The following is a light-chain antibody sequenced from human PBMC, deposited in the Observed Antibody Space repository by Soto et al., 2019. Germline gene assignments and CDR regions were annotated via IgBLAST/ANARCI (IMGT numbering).Light chain of an antibody. J-gene: IGLJ2*01. Sequence: QSALTQPASVSGSPGHSITISCTGTSSDVGGYNYVSWYQQHPGKAPKLMIYDVSNRPSGVSNRFSGSKSGNTASLTISRLQAEDEDDYYCCSYTSNRTLVVFGGGTKVTVL. CDR3: CSYTSNRTLVV. CDR1: SSDVGGYNY. V-gene: IGLV2-14*01. CDR2: DVS.